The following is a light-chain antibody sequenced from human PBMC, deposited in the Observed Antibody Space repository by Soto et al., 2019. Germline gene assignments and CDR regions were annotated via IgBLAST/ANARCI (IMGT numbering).Light chain of an antibody. CDR3: SSYTTSGSLV. CDR2: DVS. V-gene: IGLV2-14*01. CDR1: SSDVGGYNY. Sequence: QSALTQPASVSGSPGQSITISCTGTSSDVGGYNYVSWYQQHPGKAPKLMIYDVSNRPSGVSNRFSGSKSGNTSSLTISGLQAEDEADYYCSSYTTSGSLVFGGGTPLTVL. J-gene: IGLJ2*01.